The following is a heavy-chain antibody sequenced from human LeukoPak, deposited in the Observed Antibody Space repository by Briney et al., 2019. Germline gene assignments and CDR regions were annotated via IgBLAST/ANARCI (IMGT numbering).Heavy chain of an antibody. CDR2: LTRTSSAT. Sequence: GGSLRLSCVGSGFRFSSYDMNWVRQAPGRGLEWLSYLTRTSSATWYADSVKGRFTIFRNNAKSSLYLQMNSLRVEDTAVYYCATGGSEYRSDWFDSWGQGTLVNVAS. D-gene: IGHD5-18*01. J-gene: IGHJ5*01. CDR1: GFRFSSYD. V-gene: IGHV3-48*01. CDR3: ATGGSEYRSDWFDS.